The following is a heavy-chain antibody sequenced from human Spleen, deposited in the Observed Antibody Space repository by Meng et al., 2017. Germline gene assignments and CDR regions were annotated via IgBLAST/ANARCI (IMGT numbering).Heavy chain of an antibody. V-gene: IGHV4-59*01. CDR1: GGSISSYY. D-gene: IGHD2-21*02. J-gene: IGHJ1*01. Sequence: SETLSLTCTVSGGSISSYYWSWIRQPPGKGVEWIGNIHYTGDTNYNPSLKSRVTISLDTSKNHFSLRLSSVTAADTAVYYCASRRCGGDCYRPDSAEYFQHWGQGTLVTVSS. CDR3: ASRRCGGDCYRPDSAEYFQH. CDR2: IHYTGDT.